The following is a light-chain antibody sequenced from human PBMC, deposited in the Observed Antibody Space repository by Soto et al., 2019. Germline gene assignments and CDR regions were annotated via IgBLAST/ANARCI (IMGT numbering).Light chain of an antibody. J-gene: IGKJ4*01. CDR3: RQRYNWPLT. CDR1: QSIGNS. CDR2: DAF. Sequence: TVLTQSPATLSLSPGERATLSCKASQSIGNSLGWFQQKPGQAPRLLIDDAFNRATGIPARFTGSGSWADFTLTTGSLEPEEFGVYYCRQRYNWPLTFGGGPKVEIK. V-gene: IGKV3-11*01.